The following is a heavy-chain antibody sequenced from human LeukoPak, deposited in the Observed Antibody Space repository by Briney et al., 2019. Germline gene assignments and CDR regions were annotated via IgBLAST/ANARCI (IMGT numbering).Heavy chain of an antibody. Sequence: PGGSLRLSCAASGFTFDDYAMHWVRQAPGKGLEWVSGISWNSGSIGYADSVKGRFTISRDNAKNSLYLQMNSLRAEDTALYYYAMEAVAGGYWGQGTLVTVSS. CDR2: ISWNSGSI. D-gene: IGHD6-19*01. CDR3: AMEAVAGGY. CDR1: GFTFDDYA. J-gene: IGHJ4*02. V-gene: IGHV3-9*01.